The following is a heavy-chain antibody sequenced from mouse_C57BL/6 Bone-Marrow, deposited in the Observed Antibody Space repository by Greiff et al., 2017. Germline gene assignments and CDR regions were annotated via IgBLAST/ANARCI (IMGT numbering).Heavy chain of an antibody. CDR2: ISSGSSTI. CDR3: AIDGYYRMDY. Sequence: EVQVVESGGGLVKPGGSLKLSCAASGFTFSDYGMHWVRQAPEKGLEWVAYISSGSSTIYYADTVKGRFTISRDNAKNTLFLQMTSLRSEDTAMYYCAIDGYYRMDYWGQGTSVTVSS. V-gene: IGHV5-17*01. J-gene: IGHJ4*01. D-gene: IGHD2-3*01. CDR1: GFTFSDYG.